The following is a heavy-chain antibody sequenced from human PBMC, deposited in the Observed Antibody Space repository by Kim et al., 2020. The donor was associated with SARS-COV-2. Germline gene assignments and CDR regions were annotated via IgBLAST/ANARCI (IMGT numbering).Heavy chain of an antibody. CDR1: GYTFTSYA. J-gene: IGHJ4*02. CDR2: INTNAGNP. V-gene: IGHV7-4-1*02. CDR3: ARETGGYYDSSGYYHYAY. Sequence: ASVKVSCKASGYTFTSYAMNWVRQAPGQGLEWMGWINTNAGNPTYAQGFTGRFVFSLDTSVSTAYLQISSLKAEDTAVYYCARETGGYYDSSGYYHYAYWGQGTLVTVSS. D-gene: IGHD3-22*01.